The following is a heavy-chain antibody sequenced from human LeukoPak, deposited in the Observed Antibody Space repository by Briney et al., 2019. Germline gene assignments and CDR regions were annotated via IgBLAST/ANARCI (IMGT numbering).Heavy chain of an antibody. V-gene: IGHV3-9*01. D-gene: IGHD6-19*01. CDR3: AKGEGDIAVAGHPDY. CDR1: GFTFDDYA. Sequence: GGSLRLSCAASGFTFDDYAMHWVRQAPGKGLEWVSGISWNSGSIGYADSVKGRFTISRDNAKNSLYLQMNSLRAEDTALYYCAKGEGDIAVAGHPDYWGQGTLVTVSS. J-gene: IGHJ4*02. CDR2: ISWNSGSI.